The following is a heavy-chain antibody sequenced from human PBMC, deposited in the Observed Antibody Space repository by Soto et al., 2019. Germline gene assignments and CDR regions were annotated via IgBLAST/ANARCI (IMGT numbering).Heavy chain of an antibody. V-gene: IGHV1-3*01. CDR1: GYTFTTSA. Sequence: ASGKVSCKASGYTFTTSAIHWVRQAPGQRLEWMGWINVGNGNAKYSQKFQGRVTITRDTSASAAYMELRSLRSEDTAVYYCARDPYTSGWHHDAFDIWGQGTLVTVSS. D-gene: IGHD6-19*01. CDR3: ARDPYTSGWHHDAFDI. CDR2: INVGNGNA. J-gene: IGHJ3*02.